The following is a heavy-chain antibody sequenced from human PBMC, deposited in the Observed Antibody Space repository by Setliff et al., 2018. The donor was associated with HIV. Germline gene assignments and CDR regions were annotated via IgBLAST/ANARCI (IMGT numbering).Heavy chain of an antibody. D-gene: IGHD3-16*01. V-gene: IGHV1-18*01. CDR2: IGPYNGRT. Sequence: ASVKVSCKTSGYMFIAYGMSWVRRAPGQGLECMGWIGPYNGRTEYAQEFQGRVSLTIDTSASTAYMELRSLRSDDTAVYYGASDDGGYNYAEAFDVWGQGTMVTVSS. CDR1: GYMFIAYG. CDR3: ASDDGGYNYAEAFDV. J-gene: IGHJ3*01.